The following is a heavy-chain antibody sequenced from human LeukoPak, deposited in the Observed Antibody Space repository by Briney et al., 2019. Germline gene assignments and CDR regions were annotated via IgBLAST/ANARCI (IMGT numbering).Heavy chain of an antibody. Sequence: ASVKDSCKSSRGTFSSYAISWVRQAPGQGLEWMGRIIPIFGTANYAQKFQGRVTITTDESTSTAYMELSSLRSEDTAVYYCSPLYYGSGSYWDYWGQGTLVTVSS. V-gene: IGHV1-69*05. J-gene: IGHJ4*02. D-gene: IGHD3-10*01. CDR2: IIPIFGTA. CDR1: RGTFSSYA. CDR3: SPLYYGSGSYWDY.